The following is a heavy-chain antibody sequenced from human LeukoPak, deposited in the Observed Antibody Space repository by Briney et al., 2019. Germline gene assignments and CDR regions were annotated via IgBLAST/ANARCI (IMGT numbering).Heavy chain of an antibody. CDR2: ISWNSGNM. D-gene: IGHD5-18*01. CDR3: AKDTRGYSYGSYFDY. CDR1: GFSFDDYA. Sequence: GRSLRLSCAASGFSFDDYAMHWVRQAPGKGLEWVSGISWNSGNMGYADSVKGRFTISRDNAKNSLYLQMNSLRADDTALYYCAKDTRGYSYGSYFDYWGQGTLVTVSS. J-gene: IGHJ4*02. V-gene: IGHV3-9*01.